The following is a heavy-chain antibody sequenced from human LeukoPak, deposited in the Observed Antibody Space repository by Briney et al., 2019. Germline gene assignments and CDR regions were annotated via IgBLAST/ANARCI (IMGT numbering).Heavy chain of an antibody. D-gene: IGHD5-24*01. V-gene: IGHV3-9*01. CDR3: AKDRNYRDLDSLDI. CDR2: INWDSGDV. CDR1: GFTFDDYA. J-gene: IGHJ3*02. Sequence: GGSLRLSCAASGFTFDDYAMHWVRQVPGKGLEWVSGINWDSGDVGYADSVKGRFTVSRDNAKNSLYLQMNSLRAEDTAFYYCAKDRNYRDLDSLDIWGQGTMVTVSS.